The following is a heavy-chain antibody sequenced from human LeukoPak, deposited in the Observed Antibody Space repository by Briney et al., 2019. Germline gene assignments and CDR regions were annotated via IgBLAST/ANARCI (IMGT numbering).Heavy chain of an antibody. D-gene: IGHD2-15*01. CDR2: IRYGGNNK. V-gene: IGHV3-30*02. J-gene: IGHJ3*02. CDR1: GFTFNNYG. Sequence: GGSLRLSCAATGFTFNNYGMHWVRQAPGKGLEWVAFIRYGGNNKYYADSVKGRFTISRDNSKNTLYLQMNSLRAEDTAVYYCATGLGYCCGGSCYLDAFDIWGQGTMVTVSS. CDR3: ATGLGYCCGGSCYLDAFDI.